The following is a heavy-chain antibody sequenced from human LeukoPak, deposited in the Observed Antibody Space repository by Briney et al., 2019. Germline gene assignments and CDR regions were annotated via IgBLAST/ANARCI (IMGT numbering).Heavy chain of an antibody. CDR1: GGSISSYY. CDR3: ARDGMYYYGLGRRGWFDP. CDR2: IYYSGST. V-gene: IGHV4-59*05. D-gene: IGHD3-10*01. Sequence: PSETLSLTCTVSGGSISSYYWSWIRQPPGKGLEWIGRIYYSGSTYYNPSLKSRVTISVDTSKNQFSLKLSSVTAADTAVYYCARDGMYYYGLGRRGWFDPWGQGTLVTVSS. J-gene: IGHJ5*02.